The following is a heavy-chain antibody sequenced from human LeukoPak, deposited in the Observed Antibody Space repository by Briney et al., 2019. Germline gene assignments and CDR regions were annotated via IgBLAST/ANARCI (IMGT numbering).Heavy chain of an antibody. J-gene: IGHJ4*02. D-gene: IGHD5-12*01. CDR2: INHSGST. Sequence: KPSETLSLTCAVYGGSFSGYYWSWIRQPPGKGLEWTGEINHSGSTNYNPSLKSRVTISVDTSKNQFSLKLSSVTAADTAAYYCARGGRGLRHDFDYWGQGTLVTVSS. CDR3: ARGGRGLRHDFDY. V-gene: IGHV4-34*01. CDR1: GGSFSGYY.